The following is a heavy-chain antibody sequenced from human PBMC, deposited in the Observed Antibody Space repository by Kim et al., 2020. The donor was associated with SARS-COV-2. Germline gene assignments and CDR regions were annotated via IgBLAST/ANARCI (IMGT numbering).Heavy chain of an antibody. CDR2: IHYSGST. V-gene: IGHV4-39*02. CDR3: ARYVRGYSYDYAFDI. CDR1: GGSISSSNYY. J-gene: IGHJ3*02. D-gene: IGHD5-18*01. Sequence: SETLSLTCIVSGGSISSSNYYWDWIRQPPGKGLEWIGSIHYSGSTYYNPSLKSRVTMSVDTSKNHFSLKLSSVTAADTAAYYCARYVRGYSYDYAFDIWG.